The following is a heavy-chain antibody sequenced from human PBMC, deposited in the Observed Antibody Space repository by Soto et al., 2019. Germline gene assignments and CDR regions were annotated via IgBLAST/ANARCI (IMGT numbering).Heavy chain of an antibody. CDR3: ATLCGYCSGGSCYSHDAFDI. V-gene: IGHV1-46*01. Sequence: GASVKVSCKASGDTFTSYYMHWVRQAPGQRLEWMGIINPSGGSTSYAQKFQGRVTMTRDTSTSTVYMELSSLRSEDTAVYYCATLCGYCSGGSCYSHDAFDIWGQGTMVTVSS. CDR2: INPSGGST. D-gene: IGHD2-15*01. J-gene: IGHJ3*02. CDR1: GDTFTSYY.